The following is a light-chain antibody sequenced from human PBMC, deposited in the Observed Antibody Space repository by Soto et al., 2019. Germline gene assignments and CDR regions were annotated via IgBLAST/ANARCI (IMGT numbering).Light chain of an antibody. V-gene: IGLV1-44*01. Sequence: QSILTQPPSTSGTPAQRVTISCSGSRSNIGSNTVTWYQQLPGTAPKLLIYSNNQRPSGVPDRFSGSKSGTSASLAISGLQSEDEADYYCAAWDDRLNXSYVVGRGTKVXV. CDR1: RSNIGSNT. J-gene: IGLJ1*01. CDR3: AAWDDRLNXSYV. CDR2: SNN.